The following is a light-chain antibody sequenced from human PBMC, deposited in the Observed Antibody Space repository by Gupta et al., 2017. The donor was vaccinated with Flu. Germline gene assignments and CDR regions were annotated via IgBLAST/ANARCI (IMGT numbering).Light chain of an antibody. V-gene: IGLV3-25*03. CDR1: TLSNQH. Sequence: SYALTQPHSLPVAPGQTARITCSGDTLSNQHTYWYQQKPGQAPVLVIFKDTERPSGIPERFSGSNSGTTVTLTISGVQAEDEAAYYCQSSDNSGTYVVFGGGTRLTV. CDR3: QSSDNSGTYVV. J-gene: IGLJ2*01. CDR2: KDT.